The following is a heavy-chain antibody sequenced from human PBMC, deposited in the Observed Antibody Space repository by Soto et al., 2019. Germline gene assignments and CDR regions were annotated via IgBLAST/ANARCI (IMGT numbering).Heavy chain of an antibody. CDR1: GFSLSTSGVG. Sequence: QITLKESGPALVKPTQPLTLTCTFSGFSLSTSGVGVGWIRQPPGKALEWLALISWDDNKRISPSLRSRLTITTDTSKNQVRLTKTNMDPADTATYYGGHSGGRLSSFLSWFDAWGQGTLVTVSS. V-gene: IGHV2-5*02. CDR3: GHSGGRLSSFLSWFDA. J-gene: IGHJ5*02. D-gene: IGHD3-16*01. CDR2: ISWDDNK.